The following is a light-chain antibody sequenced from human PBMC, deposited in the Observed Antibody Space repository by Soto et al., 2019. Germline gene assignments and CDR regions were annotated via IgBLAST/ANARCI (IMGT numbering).Light chain of an antibody. J-gene: IGKJ4*01. CDR3: QHRSDWPT. CDR1: QSVSSF. CDR2: DAS. Sequence: EIVLTQSPATLSLSAGERATLSCRASQSVSSFLAWYQQKPGQAPRLLIYDASNRATGVPARFSGGGSGTDFTLTITSLETEDFSVYYCQHRSDWPTFGGGTKVEL. V-gene: IGKV3-11*01.